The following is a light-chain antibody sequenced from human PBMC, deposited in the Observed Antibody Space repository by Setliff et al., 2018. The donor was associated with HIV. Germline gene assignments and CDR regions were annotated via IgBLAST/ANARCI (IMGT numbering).Light chain of an antibody. J-gene: IGLJ1*01. CDR1: SSDVGGYNY. CDR3: CSYRHDNTYV. CDR2: GVS. Sequence: SVLTQPASVSGSPGQSITISCTGTSSDVGGYNYVSWYQQHPGKAPKLMIYGVSNRPSGVSNRFSGSKSGNTASLTISGLQAEDEADYYCCSYRHDNTYVFGTGTKVTVL. V-gene: IGLV2-14*03.